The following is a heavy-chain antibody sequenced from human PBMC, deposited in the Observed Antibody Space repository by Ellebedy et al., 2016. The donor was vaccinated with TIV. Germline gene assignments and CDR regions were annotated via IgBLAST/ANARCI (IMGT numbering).Heavy chain of an antibody. CDR3: ARPPSWCSSTSCYAPFDY. J-gene: IGHJ4*02. CDR2: INPSGGST. D-gene: IGHD2-2*01. CDR1: GYTFTSYY. V-gene: IGHV1-46*01. Sequence: ASVKVSXXASGYTFTSYYMHWVRQAPGQGLEWMGIINPSGGSTSYAQKFQGRVTMTRDTSTSTVYMELSSLRSEDTAVYYCARPPSWCSSTSCYAPFDYWGQGTLVTVSS.